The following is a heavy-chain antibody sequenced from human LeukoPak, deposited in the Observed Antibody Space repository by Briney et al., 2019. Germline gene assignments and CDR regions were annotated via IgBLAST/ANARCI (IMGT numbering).Heavy chain of an antibody. D-gene: IGHD6-25*01. CDR1: GLTFSNYE. V-gene: IGHV3-49*04. CDR3: AASSGFDY. Sequence: PGGSLRLSCAASGLTFSNYEMNWVRQAPGKGLEWLGYIRGKRYGGTAVYAASVKGRFTISRDDSKSIAYLQMNSLKTEDTATYYCAASSGFDYWGQGSLVAVSS. CDR2: IRGKRYGGTA. J-gene: IGHJ4*02.